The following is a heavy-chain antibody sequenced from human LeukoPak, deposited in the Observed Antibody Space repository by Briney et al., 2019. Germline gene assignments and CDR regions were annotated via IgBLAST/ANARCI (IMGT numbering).Heavy chain of an antibody. CDR2: IYYSGNT. Sequence: SETLSLTCTVSGGSIRSSGYYWAWIRQPPGKGLESIANIYYSGNTYYNPSLKSRVTISADTSKNQFSLKLTSVTAADTAVYYCARHRVYDWNYPIWFDPWGQGTLVTVSS. CDR1: GGSIRSSGYY. V-gene: IGHV4-39*01. D-gene: IGHD3-16*01. J-gene: IGHJ5*02. CDR3: ARHRVYDWNYPIWFDP.